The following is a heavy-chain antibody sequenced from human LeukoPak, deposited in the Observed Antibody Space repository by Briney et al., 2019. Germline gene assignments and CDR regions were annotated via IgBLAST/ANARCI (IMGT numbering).Heavy chain of an antibody. CDR2: ISTYNGNT. Sequence: ASVKVSCKASGYSFPSYGISWVRQAPGQGLQWMGWISTYNGNTNYAQDFQGRVTMTTDTSTTTAYMELRSLRSDDTAVYYCARNSYDYIWGNYRTPDYWGHGTLVTVSS. D-gene: IGHD3-16*02. CDR3: ARNSYDYIWGNYRTPDY. CDR1: GYSFPSYG. V-gene: IGHV1-18*04. J-gene: IGHJ4*01.